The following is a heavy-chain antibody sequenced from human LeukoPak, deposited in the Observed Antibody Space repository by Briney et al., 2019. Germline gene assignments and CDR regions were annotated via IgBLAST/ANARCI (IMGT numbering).Heavy chain of an antibody. CDR2: IIPIFGTA. V-gene: IGHV1-69*05. Sequence: SVKVSCKASGYTFTSYGTSWVRQAPGQGLEWMGRIIPIFGTANYAQKFQGRVTITTDESTSTAYMELSSLRSEDTAVYYCARDMVGYCSGGSCWFDPWGQGTLVTVSS. J-gene: IGHJ5*02. D-gene: IGHD2-15*01. CDR3: ARDMVGYCSGGSCWFDP. CDR1: GYTFTSYG.